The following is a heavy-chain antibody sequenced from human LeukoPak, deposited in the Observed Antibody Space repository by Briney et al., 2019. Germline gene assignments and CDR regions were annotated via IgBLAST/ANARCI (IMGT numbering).Heavy chain of an antibody. CDR1: GGSISTSY. V-gene: IGHV4-59*01. CDR3: AIVGSYGAGHYSFDY. J-gene: IGHJ4*02. D-gene: IGHD3-10*01. Sequence: PSETLSLTCTVPGGSISTSYWKWTRQPPGKGLEWIGYIHYSENTNYNPSLKSRVTISIDTSRSQFSLNLSSVTAADTAVYYCAIVGSYGAGHYSFDYWGQGTLVTVSS. CDR2: IHYSENT.